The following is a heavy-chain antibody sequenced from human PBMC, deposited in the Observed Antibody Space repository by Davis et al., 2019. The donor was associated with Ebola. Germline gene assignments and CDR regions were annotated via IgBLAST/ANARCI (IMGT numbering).Heavy chain of an antibody. J-gene: IGHJ6*02. CDR1: GFIFRNYE. CDR3: ARDFFGYYYDSGSTLYYYYGMDV. CDR2: ISSSGSAT. Sequence: GESLKISCAASGFIFRNYEMNWVRQAPGKGLEWVSHISSSGSATYYADAVRGRFTISRDNAENTLYLEMNTLRPEDTSVYFCARDFFGYYYDSGSTLYYYYGMDVWGQGTTVTVSS. D-gene: IGHD3-10*01. V-gene: IGHV3-48*03.